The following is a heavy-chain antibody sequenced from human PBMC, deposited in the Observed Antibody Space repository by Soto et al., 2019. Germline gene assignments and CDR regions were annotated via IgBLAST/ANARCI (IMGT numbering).Heavy chain of an antibody. J-gene: IGHJ6*02. Sequence: EVHLVESGGGLVKPGGSLRLSCEASGFPFSITGMNWVRQAPGKGLEWVSSINSGSSYIDYADSVKGRRTISRDNAKNSLYLQMNNPRVEDTGVYYCAKDGAAGSVMDGWGQGTTVTVSS. CDR2: INSGSSYI. CDR3: AKDGAAGSVMDG. CDR1: GFPFSITG. D-gene: IGHD6-13*01. V-gene: IGHV3-21*01.